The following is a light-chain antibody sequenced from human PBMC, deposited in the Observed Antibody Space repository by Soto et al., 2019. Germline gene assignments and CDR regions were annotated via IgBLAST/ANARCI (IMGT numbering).Light chain of an antibody. CDR1: SGDVGAYNY. Sequence: QSALTQPRSVSGSPGQSITISCTGTSGDVGAYNYVSWYQQHPGKAPKLIIYDVTKRPSGVPDRFSGSRSGNTASLTISGLQAEDEADYYCCSYAGSYTYVFGAVTKVTVL. CDR2: DVT. CDR3: CSYAGSYTYV. J-gene: IGLJ1*01. V-gene: IGLV2-11*01.